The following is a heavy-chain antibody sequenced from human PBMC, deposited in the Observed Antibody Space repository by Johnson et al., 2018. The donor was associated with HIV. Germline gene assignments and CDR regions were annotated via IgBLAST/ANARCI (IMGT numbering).Heavy chain of an antibody. CDR3: TRSSTVLTPHDI. J-gene: IGHJ3*02. Sequence: QVQLVESGGGVVQPGRSLRLSCAASGFTFSSYAMHWVRQAPGQGLEWVAVIPYAGSNQYYVASVKGRFTISRDNSKKTLYLQMKSLRAEDMAVYYCTRSSTVLTPHDIWGQGTMVTVSS. V-gene: IGHV3-30*04. CDR2: IPYAGSNQ. CDR1: GFTFSSYA. D-gene: IGHD4-23*01.